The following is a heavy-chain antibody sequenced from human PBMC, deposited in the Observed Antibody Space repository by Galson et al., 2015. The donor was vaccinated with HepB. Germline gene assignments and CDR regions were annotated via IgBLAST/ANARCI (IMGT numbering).Heavy chain of an antibody. J-gene: IGHJ4*02. Sequence: SVKVSCKASGYTFTNYAMHWVRQAPGQRLEWMGWINGGNGHTKYSRKFQGRVTITRDTSASTGYMELSSLRSEDTAVYYCARDRRPFMITFGGVISTGVDYWGQGTLVTVSS. CDR2: INGGNGHT. CDR1: GYTFTNYA. CDR3: ARDRRPFMITFGGVISTGVDY. D-gene: IGHD3-16*02. V-gene: IGHV1-3*01.